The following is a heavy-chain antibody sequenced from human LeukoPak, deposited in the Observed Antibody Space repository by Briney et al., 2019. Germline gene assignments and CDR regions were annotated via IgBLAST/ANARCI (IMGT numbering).Heavy chain of an antibody. CDR3: AKVNSSGWSRPFDY. CDR2: IYYSGST. D-gene: IGHD6-19*01. CDR1: GGSISSSSYY. Sequence: SETLSLTCTVSGGSISSSSYYWGWIRQPPGKGLEWIGSIYYSGSTYYNPSLKSRVTLSVDTSKNQFSLKLSSVTAADTAVYSCAKVNSSGWSRPFDYWGQGTLVTVSS. J-gene: IGHJ4*02. V-gene: IGHV4-39*01.